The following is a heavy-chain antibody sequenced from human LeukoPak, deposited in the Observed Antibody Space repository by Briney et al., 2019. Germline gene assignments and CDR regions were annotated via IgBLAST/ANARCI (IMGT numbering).Heavy chain of an antibody. CDR2: INHSGST. CDR3: ARGTLSSGLDY. CDR1: GGSFSGYY. J-gene: IGHJ4*02. D-gene: IGHD3-10*01. Sequence: PSETLSLTCAVYGGSFSGYYWSWIRQPPGKGLEWIGEINHSGSTNYNPSLKSRATISVDTSKNQFSLKLSSVTAADTAVYYCARGTLSSGLDYWGQGILVTVSS. V-gene: IGHV4-34*01.